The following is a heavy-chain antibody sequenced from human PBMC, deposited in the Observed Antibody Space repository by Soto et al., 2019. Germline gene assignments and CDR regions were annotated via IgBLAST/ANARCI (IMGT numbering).Heavy chain of an antibody. CDR1: GFTFSNAW. V-gene: IGHV3-15*01. CDR3: ATRPTFSYVGPEKYLQH. Sequence: EVQLVESGGGLVKPGGSLRLCCAASGFTFSNAWLSWVRQAPGKGLDWVGRIKSKTAGGTTHYAAPVKGRFTISRDDSKNTLYLQTNSLKTEDTAVYYCATRPTFSYVGPEKYLQHWGQGTLVTVSS. CDR2: IKSKTAGGTT. J-gene: IGHJ1*01. D-gene: IGHD3-16*01.